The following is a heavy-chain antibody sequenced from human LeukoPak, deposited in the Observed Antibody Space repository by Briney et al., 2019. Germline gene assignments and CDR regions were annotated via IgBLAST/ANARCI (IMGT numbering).Heavy chain of an antibody. D-gene: IGHD6-19*01. Sequence: SETLSLTCTVSGGSISSYYWSWIRQPAGKGLEWIGRIYTSGSTNYNPSLKSRVTMSVDTSKNQFSLKLSSVTAADTAVYYCARDGVVAVAGKAGAFDIWGQGTMVIVSS. V-gene: IGHV4-4*07. CDR3: ARDGVVAVAGKAGAFDI. CDR2: IYTSGST. CDR1: GGSISSYY. J-gene: IGHJ3*02.